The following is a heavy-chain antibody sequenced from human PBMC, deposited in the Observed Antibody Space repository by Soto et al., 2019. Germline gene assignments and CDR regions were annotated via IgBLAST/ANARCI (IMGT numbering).Heavy chain of an antibody. D-gene: IGHD3-3*01. CDR2: INSNGGSS. J-gene: IGHJ4*02. V-gene: IGHV3-64*01. CDR1: GFNFNTYA. CDR3: ARGDYDFWSAYYSY. Sequence: EVQLVESGGGLVQPGGSLRLSCAGSGFNFNTYAMNWVRQAPRKGLEYVSGINSNGGSSYYANSVKGRFTISRDNSKNTLYLQMGSLRAEDTAVYYCARGDYDFWSAYYSYWGQGTLVTVSS.